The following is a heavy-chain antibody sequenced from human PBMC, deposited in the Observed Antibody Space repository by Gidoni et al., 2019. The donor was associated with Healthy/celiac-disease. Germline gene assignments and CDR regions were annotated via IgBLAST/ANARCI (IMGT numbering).Heavy chain of an antibody. J-gene: IGHJ6*02. Sequence: EVQLVESGGGLVKPGGSLRLSCAASGFTFSSYSMNWVRQAPGKGLELVSSISSSSSYIYYADSVKGRFTISRDNAKNSLYLQMNSLRAEDTAVYYCARDRVVEGGMDVWGQGTTVTVSS. CDR2: ISSSSSYI. CDR3: ARDRVVEGGMDV. V-gene: IGHV3-21*01. D-gene: IGHD2-15*01. CDR1: GFTFSSYS.